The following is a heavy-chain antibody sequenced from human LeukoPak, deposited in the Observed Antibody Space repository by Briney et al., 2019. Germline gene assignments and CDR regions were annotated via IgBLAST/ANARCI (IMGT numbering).Heavy chain of an antibody. V-gene: IGHV4-59*08. D-gene: IGHD4-17*01. Sequence: PSETLSLTCTVSGVSISSDYWSWIRLPPGKGLEWIGYIYYSGSSNYNPSLKSRVTMTVDTSKNQFSLKLTSVTAADTAVYYCARRLRQNLFDPWGQGTLVTVSS. J-gene: IGHJ5*02. CDR2: IYYSGSS. CDR1: GVSISSDY. CDR3: ARRLRQNLFDP.